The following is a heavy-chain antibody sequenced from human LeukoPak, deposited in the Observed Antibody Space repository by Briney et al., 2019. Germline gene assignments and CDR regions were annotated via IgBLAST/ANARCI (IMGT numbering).Heavy chain of an antibody. D-gene: IGHD2-2*01. CDR1: GYTLTELS. V-gene: IGHV1-24*01. J-gene: IGHJ4*02. CDR2: FDPEDGET. Sequence: GASVKVSCKVSGYTLTELSMHWVRQAPGKGLEWMGGFDPEDGETIYAQKFQGGVTMTEDTSTDTACMELSSLRSEDTAVYYCATGVIPAAITSDYWGQGTLVTVSS. CDR3: ATGVIPAAITSDY.